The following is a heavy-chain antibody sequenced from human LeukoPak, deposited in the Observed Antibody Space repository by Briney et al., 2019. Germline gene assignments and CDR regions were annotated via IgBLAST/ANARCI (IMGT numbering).Heavy chain of an antibody. Sequence: GGPLRLSCAASGFTFTNYAMNWVRKAPGQGPEWISYISASGSYTNYADSVKGRFTVSRDNAKNSLHLQMNSLRAEDTAVYYCGRSRGAGPGAHFDVWGQGILVTVSS. J-gene: IGHJ4*02. D-gene: IGHD6-19*01. CDR2: ISASGSYT. CDR1: GFTFTNYA. CDR3: GRSRGAGPGAHFDV. V-gene: IGHV3-11*03.